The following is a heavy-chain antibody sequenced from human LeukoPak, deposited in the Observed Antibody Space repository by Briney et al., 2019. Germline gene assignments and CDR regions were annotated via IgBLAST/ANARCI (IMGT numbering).Heavy chain of an antibody. CDR3: ARAPDYGGNSRGFGY. CDR1: GGSFSGYY. D-gene: IGHD4-23*01. J-gene: IGHJ4*02. V-gene: IGHV4-34*01. Sequence: KPSETLSLTCAVYGGSFSGYYWSWIRQPPGKGLEWIGEINHSGSTNYNPSLKSRVTISVDTSKNQFSLKLSSVTAADTAVYYCARAPDYGGNSRGFGYWGQGTLVTVSS. CDR2: INHSGST.